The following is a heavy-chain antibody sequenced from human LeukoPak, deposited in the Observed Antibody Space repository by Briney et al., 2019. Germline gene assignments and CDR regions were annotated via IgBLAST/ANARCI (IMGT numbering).Heavy chain of an antibody. D-gene: IGHD5-12*01. J-gene: IGHJ6*03. CDR1: GFTFSSYG. Sequence: PGGSLRLSCAASGFTFSSYGMHWVRQAPGRGLEYVSAISSNGDRTYYVKSVKGRFTISRDNSKNTLYLQMGSLRVEDMAVYYCARAAPPWILYYLDVWGKGTTVTVSS. V-gene: IGHV3-64*01. CDR2: ISSNGDRT. CDR3: ARAAPPWILYYLDV.